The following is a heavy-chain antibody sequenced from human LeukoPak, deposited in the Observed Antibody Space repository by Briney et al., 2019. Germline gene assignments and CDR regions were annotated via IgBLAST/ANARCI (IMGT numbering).Heavy chain of an antibody. J-gene: IGHJ6*02. V-gene: IGHV4-31*03. CDR2: IYYSGST. CDR3: ARSVTFSHYYYYYGMDV. Sequence: SETLSLTCTVSGGSISSGGYYWSWIRQHPGKGLEWIGYIYYSGSTYYNPSLKSRVTISVDTSKNQFSLKLSSVTAADTAVYYCARSVTFSHYYYYYGMDVWGQGTTVTVSS. D-gene: IGHD5-18*01. CDR1: GGSISSGGYY.